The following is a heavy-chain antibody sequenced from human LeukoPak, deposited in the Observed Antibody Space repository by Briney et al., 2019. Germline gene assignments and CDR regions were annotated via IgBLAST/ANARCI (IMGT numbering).Heavy chain of an antibody. CDR1: GCTFTAYH. CDR3: VRENWYYED. Sequence: ASVKVSCKTHGCTFTAYHVHWVRQAPGQGLEFMGWIYPPTGGTVLAEKFQGRVIMTRDTSITTAYMELSGLNFDDTAVYYCVRENWYYEDWGQGTLVTVSS. CDR2: IYPPTGGT. J-gene: IGHJ4*02. D-gene: IGHD3-16*01. V-gene: IGHV1-2*02.